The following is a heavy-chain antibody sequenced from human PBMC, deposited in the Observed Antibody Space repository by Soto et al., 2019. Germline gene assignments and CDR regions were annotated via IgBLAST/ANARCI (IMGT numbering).Heavy chain of an antibody. J-gene: IGHJ4*02. CDR3: ARLSTSSSWPYYFDY. Sequence: QVQLVQSGAEVKKPGASVKVSCKASGYTFTSYAMHWVRQAPGQRLEWMGWINAGNGNTKYSQKFQGRVTITRDTSASTAYMELSSLRSEDTAVYYCARLSTSSSWPYYFDYWGQGTLVTVSS. CDR2: INAGNGNT. D-gene: IGHD6-13*01. CDR1: GYTFTSYA. V-gene: IGHV1-3*01.